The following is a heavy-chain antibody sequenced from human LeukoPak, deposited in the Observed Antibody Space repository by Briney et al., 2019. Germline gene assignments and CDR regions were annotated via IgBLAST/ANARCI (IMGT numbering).Heavy chain of an antibody. CDR2: VYYSGDT. D-gene: IGHD2-15*01. CDR3: ARDTGYCSGGSCYHNYFDY. V-gene: IGHV4-59*01. CDR1: GGSITSYY. J-gene: IGHJ4*02. Sequence: SETLSLTCSVSGGSITSYYWSWIRQPPGKGLEWIGYVYYSGDTNYNPSLKSRVAISVDTSKNQFSLNPSSVTAADTAVYYCARDTGYCSGGSCYHNYFDYWGQGTLVTVSS.